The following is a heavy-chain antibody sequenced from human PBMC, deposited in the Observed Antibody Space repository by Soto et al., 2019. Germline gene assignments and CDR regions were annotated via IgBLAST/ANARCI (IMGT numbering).Heavy chain of an antibody. CDR2: ISGGGTST. J-gene: IGHJ4*02. CDR3: ARVTHGYSGDWSDFGS. V-gene: IGHV3-23*01. Sequence: EVQLLESGGDLVQPGGSLRLSCAASGFTFSTNAMTWVRQAPGKGLEWVSAISGGGTSTYYADSVKGRFSISRDNSKNTRYLQVSSLRAEDTAVYYCARVTHGYSGDWSDFGSWGQGTLVTVSS. CDR1: GFTFSTNA. D-gene: IGHD6-19*01.